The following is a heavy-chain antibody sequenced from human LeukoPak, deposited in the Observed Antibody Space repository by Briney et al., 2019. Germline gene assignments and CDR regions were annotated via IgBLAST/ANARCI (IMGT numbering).Heavy chain of an antibody. J-gene: IGHJ4*02. CDR3: AKTPGYCSTTTCYYYFDY. CDR2: ISGSGGST. Sequence: GGSLRLSCAASGFIFSSYAMSWVRQAPGKGLEWVSAISGSGGSTYYADSVKGRFTISRDNSKNTLYLQMNSLRAEDTAVYYCAKTPGYCSTTTCYYYFDYWGQGTLVTVSS. CDR1: GFIFSSYA. D-gene: IGHD2-2*01. V-gene: IGHV3-23*01.